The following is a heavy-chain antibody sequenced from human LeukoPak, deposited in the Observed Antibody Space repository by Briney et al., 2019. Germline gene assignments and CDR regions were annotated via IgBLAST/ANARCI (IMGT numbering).Heavy chain of an antibody. V-gene: IGHV4-34*01. CDR2: INHSGST. Sequence: SETLSLTCAVFGGSFSGYYWSWIRQPPGKGLEWIGEINHSGSTNYNPSLRSRVTISVDTSKNQFSLKLSSVTAADTAVYYCARVGGGSAGYWGQGTLVTVSS. D-gene: IGHD2-15*01. CDR3: ARVGGGSAGY. CDR1: GGSFSGYY. J-gene: IGHJ4*02.